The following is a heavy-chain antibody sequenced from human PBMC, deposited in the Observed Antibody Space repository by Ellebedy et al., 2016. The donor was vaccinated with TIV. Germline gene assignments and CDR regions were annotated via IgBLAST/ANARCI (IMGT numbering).Heavy chain of an antibody. CDR2: ISSSSSYI. CDR1: GFTFSSYS. D-gene: IGHD3-22*01. J-gene: IGHJ4*02. Sequence: GGSLRLSXAASGFTFSSYSMNWVRQAPGKGLEWVSSISSSSSYIYYADSVKGRFTISRDNAKNSLYLQMNSLRAEDTAVYYCTRGMRGDSSGYLRDYWGQGTLVTVSS. V-gene: IGHV3-21*01. CDR3: TRGMRGDSSGYLRDY.